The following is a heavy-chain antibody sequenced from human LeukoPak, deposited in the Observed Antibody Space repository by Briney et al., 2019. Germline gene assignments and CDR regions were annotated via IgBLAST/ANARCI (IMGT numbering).Heavy chain of an antibody. CDR1: GFTFSSYA. D-gene: IGHD3-10*01. V-gene: IGHV3-23*01. J-gene: IGHJ5*02. CDR3: AKDRYYGSGPNWFDP. Sequence: PGGSLRISCAASGFTFSSYAMSWVRLAPGKGLEWVSAISGSGGSTYYADSVKGRFTISRDNSKNTLYLQMNSLRAEDTAVYYCAKDRYYGSGPNWFDPWGQGTLVTVSS. CDR2: ISGSGGST.